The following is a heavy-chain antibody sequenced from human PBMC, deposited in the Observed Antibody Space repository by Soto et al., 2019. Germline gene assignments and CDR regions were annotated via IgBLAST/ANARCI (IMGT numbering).Heavy chain of an antibody. CDR3: ARVYSGSYSDS. V-gene: IGHV4-4*02. CDR2: IFHSGST. J-gene: IGHJ4*02. Sequence: SETLSLTCAVSGASIRSNNWWSWVRQPPGKGLEWIGEIFHSGSTNYNPSLKTRLTISVDKSKNQFSLKLSSVTAADTAVYYCARVYSGSYSDSWGRGTLVTLSS. CDR1: GASIRSNNW. D-gene: IGHD1-26*01.